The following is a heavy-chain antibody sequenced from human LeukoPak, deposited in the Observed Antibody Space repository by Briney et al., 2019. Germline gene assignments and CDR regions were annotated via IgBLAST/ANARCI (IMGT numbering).Heavy chain of an antibody. J-gene: IGHJ4*02. CDR3: AKGGWLDD. Sequence: SGGSLRLSCAASGFNFNKYDMTWARQAPGKGLEWVSTITGRSGKTYYTDSVKGRFVTSRDNSKDTLYLQMNSLRAEDTALYYCAKGGWLDDLGQGALVTVSS. CDR1: GFNFNKYD. CDR2: ITGRSGKT. D-gene: IGHD6-19*01. V-gene: IGHV3-23*01.